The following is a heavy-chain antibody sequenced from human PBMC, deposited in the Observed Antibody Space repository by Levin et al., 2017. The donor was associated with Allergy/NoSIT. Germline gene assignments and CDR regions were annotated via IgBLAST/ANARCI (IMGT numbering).Heavy chain of an antibody. CDR2: LKSKTDGGTT. CDR3: TTGDCSSTSCYADYYYYYMDV. Sequence: GGSLRLSCAASGFTFNKAWMSWVRQAPGKGLEWVGRLKSKTDGGTTDYAAPVKGRFTISRDDSKNTLYLHMNSLKTEDTAVYYCTTGDCSSTSCYADYYYYYMDVWGKGTTVTVSS. J-gene: IGHJ6*03. CDR1: GFTFNKAW. D-gene: IGHD2-2*01. V-gene: IGHV3-15*01.